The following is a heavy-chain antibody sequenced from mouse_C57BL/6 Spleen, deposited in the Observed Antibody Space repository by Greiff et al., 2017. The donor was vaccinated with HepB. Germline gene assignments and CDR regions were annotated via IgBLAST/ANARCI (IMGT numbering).Heavy chain of an antibody. J-gene: IGHJ2*01. V-gene: IGHV1-76*01. CDR3: ARDYGNYFDY. CDR1: GYTFTDYY. CDR2: IYPGSGNT. Sequence: VKLQQSGAELVRPGASVKLSCKASGYTFTDYYINWVKQRPGQGLEWIARIYPGSGNTYYNEKFKGKATLTAEKSSSTAYMQLSSLTSEDSAVYFCARDYGNYFDYWGQGTTLTVSS. D-gene: IGHD2-1*01.